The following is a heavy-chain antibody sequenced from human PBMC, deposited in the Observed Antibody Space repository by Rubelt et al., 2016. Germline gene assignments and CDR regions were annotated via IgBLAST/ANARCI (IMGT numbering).Heavy chain of an antibody. CDR3: ARDRGSSSWYGVDY. D-gene: IGHD6-13*01. V-gene: IGHV4-38-2*02. J-gene: IGHJ4*02. Sequence: PPGKGLEWIGNIYHSGSTYYNPSLKSRVTISVDTSKNQFSLKLSSVTAADTAVYHCARDRGSSSWYGVDYWGQGTLVTVSS. CDR2: IYHSGST.